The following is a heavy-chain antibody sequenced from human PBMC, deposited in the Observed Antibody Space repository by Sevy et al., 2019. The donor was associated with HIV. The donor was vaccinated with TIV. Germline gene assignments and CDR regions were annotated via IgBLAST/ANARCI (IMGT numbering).Heavy chain of an antibody. Sequence: SETLSLTCAVYGGSFSGYYWNWIRQPPGKGLEWIGEINHSGSTHYNPSLKSRITISVDTSKNQFSLRLNSVTAADTAVYYCARGPPVVVVPGAPRWFDPWGQGTLVTVSS. V-gene: IGHV4-34*01. CDR3: ARGPPVVVVPGAPRWFDP. CDR1: GGSFSGYY. CDR2: INHSGST. D-gene: IGHD2-2*01. J-gene: IGHJ5*02.